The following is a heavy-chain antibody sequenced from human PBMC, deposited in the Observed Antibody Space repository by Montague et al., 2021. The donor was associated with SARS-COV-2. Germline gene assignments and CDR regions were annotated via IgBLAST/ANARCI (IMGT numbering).Heavy chain of an antibody. V-gene: IGHV3-30-3*01. D-gene: IGHD6-13*01. CDR3: AREQPLYDAFDI. J-gene: IGHJ3*02. Sequence: SLRLSCAASGFTSSSYAMHWVRQAPGKGLEWAAVISYDGSNKYYADSVKGRFTISRDNSKNTLYLQMNSLRAEDTAVYYCAREQPLYDAFDIWGQGTMVTVPS. CDR2: ISYDGSNK. CDR1: GFTSSSYA.